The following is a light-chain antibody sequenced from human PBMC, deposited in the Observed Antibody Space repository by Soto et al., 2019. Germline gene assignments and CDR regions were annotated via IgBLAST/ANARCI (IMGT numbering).Light chain of an antibody. J-gene: IGLJ1*01. V-gene: IGLV2-14*01. CDR2: DVS. Sequence: QSVLTQPASVSGSPGQSITISCTGTSSDVGGYNYVSWYQQHPGKAPKLMIYDVSNRPSGVSNRFSGSKSGNTASLTISGLPAEDEADYYCSSYTSSSTLDLFGTG. CDR1: SSDVGGYNY. CDR3: SSYTSSSTLDL.